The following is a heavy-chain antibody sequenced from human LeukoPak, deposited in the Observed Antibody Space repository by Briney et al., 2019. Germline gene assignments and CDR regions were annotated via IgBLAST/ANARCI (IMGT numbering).Heavy chain of an antibody. CDR2: IYYSGST. J-gene: IGHJ6*03. CDR1: GGSINSYY. Sequence: SETLSLTCTVSGGSINSYYWSWIRQPPGKGLEWIGYIYYSGSTNYNPSLKSRVTISVDTSKNQFSLKLSSVTAADTAVYYCARTTEGGYTYDYFYYYYMDVWGKGTTVTISS. CDR3: ARTTEGGYTYDYFYYYYMDV. V-gene: IGHV4-59*01. D-gene: IGHD5-18*01.